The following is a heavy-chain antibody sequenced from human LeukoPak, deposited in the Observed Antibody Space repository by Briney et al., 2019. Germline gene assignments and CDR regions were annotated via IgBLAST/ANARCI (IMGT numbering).Heavy chain of an antibody. CDR1: GFSFRSYW. J-gene: IGHJ4*02. CDR2: IESDGSEK. V-gene: IGHV3-7*03. CDR3: AGGMGWVSDY. D-gene: IGHD6-19*01. Sequence: GGSLRLSCAASGFSFRSYWMSWVRQAPGKGLEWVANIESDGSEKNYADSVKGRFTISRDNAKNSLYLQMGSLRAEDTAVYYCAGGMGWVSDYWGQGTLVTVSS.